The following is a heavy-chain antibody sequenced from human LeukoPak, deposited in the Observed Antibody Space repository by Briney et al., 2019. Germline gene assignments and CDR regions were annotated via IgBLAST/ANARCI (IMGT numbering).Heavy chain of an antibody. Sequence: ASVKVSCKASGYTFTGYYIHWVRQAPGQGLEWMGWINPNSGGTNYAQKFQGRVTMTRDTSISTAYMELSRLRSDDTAVYYCARDGYYDYVWGSYRTDYWGQGTLVTVSS. D-gene: IGHD3-16*02. CDR2: INPNSGGT. V-gene: IGHV1-2*02. CDR3: ARDGYYDYVWGSYRTDY. J-gene: IGHJ4*02. CDR1: GYTFTGYY.